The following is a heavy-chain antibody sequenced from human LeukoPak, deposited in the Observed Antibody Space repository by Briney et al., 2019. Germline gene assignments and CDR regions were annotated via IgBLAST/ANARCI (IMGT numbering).Heavy chain of an antibody. CDR2: IYYSGST. V-gene: IGHV4-59*01. CDR3: ARVRNGDNDY. J-gene: IGHJ4*02. D-gene: IGHD4-17*01. Sequence: PSETLSLTXTVSGGSISSYYWSWIRQPPGKGLEWIGYIYYSGSTNYNPSLKSRVTISVDTSKNQFSLKLSSVTAADTAVYYCARVRNGDNDYWGQGTLVTVSS. CDR1: GGSISSYY.